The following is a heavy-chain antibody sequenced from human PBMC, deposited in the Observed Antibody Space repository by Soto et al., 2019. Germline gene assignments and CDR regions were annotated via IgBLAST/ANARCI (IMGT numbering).Heavy chain of an antibody. V-gene: IGHV3-23*01. D-gene: IGHD6-19*01. J-gene: IGHJ4*02. CDR1: GFTFSSYA. CDR2: ISGSGGST. CDR3: AKGYSSGLPYYFDY. Sequence: GGSLRLSGSSSGFTFSSYAMSWVRQAPGKGLEWVSAISGSGGSTYYADSVKGRFTISRDNSKNTLYLQMNSLRAEDTAVYYCAKGYSSGLPYYFDYWGQGTLVPVSS.